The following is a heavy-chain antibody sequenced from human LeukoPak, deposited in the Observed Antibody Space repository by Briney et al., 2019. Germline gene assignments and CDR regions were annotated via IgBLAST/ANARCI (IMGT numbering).Heavy chain of an antibody. CDR1: GFMFSSYW. CDR3: AREIAYYYYMDV. J-gene: IGHJ6*03. CDR2: IKQDGSEK. D-gene: IGHD2-15*01. Sequence: PGGSLRLSCAASGFMFSSYWMTWVRQAPGKGLEWVANIKQDGSEKYYVDSVKGRFTISRDNAKNSLYLQMNSLRAEDTAVYYCAREIAYYYYMDVWGKGTTVTVSS. V-gene: IGHV3-7*01.